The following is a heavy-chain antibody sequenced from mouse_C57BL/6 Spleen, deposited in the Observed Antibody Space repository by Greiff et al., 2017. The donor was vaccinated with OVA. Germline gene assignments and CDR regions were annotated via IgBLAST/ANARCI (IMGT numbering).Heavy chain of an antibody. CDR3: ARRSPYAMDY. J-gene: IGHJ4*01. CDR1: GYSITSGYY. V-gene: IGHV3-6*01. Sequence: EVQLQESGPGLVKPSQSLSLTCSVTGYSITSGYYWNWIRQFPGNKLEWMGYISYDGSNNYNPSLKNRISITRDTSKNQFFLKLNSVTTEDTATYYCARRSPYAMDYWGQGTSVTVSS. CDR2: ISYDGSN.